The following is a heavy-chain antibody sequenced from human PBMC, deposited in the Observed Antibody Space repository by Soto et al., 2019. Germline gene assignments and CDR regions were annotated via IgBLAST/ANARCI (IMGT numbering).Heavy chain of an antibody. Sequence: EVRLVESGGGLVQPGGSLTLTCAASGFTFRGSWMSWVRQAPGKGLEWVANVKQDGSDRYYVDSVQGRFTISRDNAKNPLFLEMNSLGGGDGAVYYCARGGGNFDYWGQGTLVTVSS. J-gene: IGHJ4*02. CDR1: GFTFRGSW. V-gene: IGHV3-7*04. CDR2: VKQDGSDR. D-gene: IGHD3-16*01. CDR3: ARGGGNFDY.